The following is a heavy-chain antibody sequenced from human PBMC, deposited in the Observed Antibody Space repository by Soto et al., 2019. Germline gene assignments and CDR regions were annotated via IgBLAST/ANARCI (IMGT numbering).Heavy chain of an antibody. D-gene: IGHD3-16*02. CDR1: GGSISSGGWY. J-gene: IGHJ4*02. V-gene: IGHV4-31*03. CDR3: ASYVWGSYRSIDY. CDR2: IYYSGST. Sequence: PSETLSLTCTVSGGSISSGGWYWSWIRQHPGKGLEWIGYIYYSGSTYYNPSLQSRVTISVDTSKNQFSLKLTSVTAADTAVYYCASYVWGSYRSIDYLGQGTLVTVSS.